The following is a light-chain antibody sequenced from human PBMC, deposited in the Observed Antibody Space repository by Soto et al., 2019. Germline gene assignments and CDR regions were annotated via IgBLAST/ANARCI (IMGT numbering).Light chain of an antibody. CDR2: GAS. CDR1: QTVSSNY. J-gene: IGKJ5*01. CDR3: QQYTGPPTT. Sequence: IVLTPSEGTLSLSPRDRPHVSCRPSQTVSSNYLAWCQQRPGQAPRLLIYGASTRAAGIPDRFSGSGSGTDFTLTITRLEPEDSAVYFCQQYTGPPTTFGQGTRLEIK. V-gene: IGKV3-20*01.